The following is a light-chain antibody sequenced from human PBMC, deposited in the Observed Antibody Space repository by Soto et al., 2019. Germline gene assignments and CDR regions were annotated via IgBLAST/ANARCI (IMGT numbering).Light chain of an antibody. V-gene: IGLV2-8*01. CDR3: CSYGGSNNVV. Sequence: QSALTQPPSASGSPGQSVTISCTGTSSDVGRYNYVSWYQHHPGKAPKLIIFEVTKRPSGVPDRFSGSKTGNTASLTVSGLQPEDEADYYCCSYGGSNNVVFGAGTQLTVL. CDR1: SSDVGRYNY. J-gene: IGLJ3*02. CDR2: EVT.